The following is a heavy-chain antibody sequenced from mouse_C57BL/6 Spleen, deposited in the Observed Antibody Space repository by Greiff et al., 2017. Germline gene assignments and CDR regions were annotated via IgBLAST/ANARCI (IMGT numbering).Heavy chain of an antibody. CDR3: ARDDDSWFAY. D-gene: IGHD2-4*01. J-gene: IGHJ3*01. CDR2: ISDGGSYT. Sequence: EVMLVESGGGLVKPGGSLKLSCAASGFTFSSYAMSWVRQTPEKRLEWVATISDGGSYTYYPDNVKGRFTISRDNAKNNLYLQMSHLKSEDTAMYYCARDDDSWFAYWGQGTLGTVSA. V-gene: IGHV5-4*01. CDR1: GFTFSSYA.